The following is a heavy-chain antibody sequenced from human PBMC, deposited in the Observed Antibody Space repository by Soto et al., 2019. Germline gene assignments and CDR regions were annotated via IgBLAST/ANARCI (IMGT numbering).Heavy chain of an antibody. Sequence: ASVKVSCKASGYTFTSYYMHWVRQAPGQGLEWMGIINPSGGSTSYAQKFQGRVTMTRDTSTSTVYMELSSLRSEDTAVYYCARDGVSYYDSSGQNYFDYWGQGTLVTVSS. J-gene: IGHJ4*02. D-gene: IGHD3-22*01. CDR1: GYTFTSYY. CDR2: INPSGGST. V-gene: IGHV1-46*01. CDR3: ARDGVSYYDSSGQNYFDY.